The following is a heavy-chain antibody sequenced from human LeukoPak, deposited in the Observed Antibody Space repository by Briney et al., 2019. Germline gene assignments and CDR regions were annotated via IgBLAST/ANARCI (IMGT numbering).Heavy chain of an antibody. D-gene: IGHD2-15*01. CDR3: ARGQGYCSGGSCYLVY. CDR2: INHSGST. CDR1: GGSFSGYY. J-gene: IGHJ4*02. Sequence: PSETLSLTCAVYGGSFSGYYWSWIRQPPGKGLEWIGEINHSGSTNYNPPLKSRVTISVDTPKNQFSLKLSSVTAADTAVYYCARGQGYCSGGSCYLVYWGQGTLVTVSS. V-gene: IGHV4-34*01.